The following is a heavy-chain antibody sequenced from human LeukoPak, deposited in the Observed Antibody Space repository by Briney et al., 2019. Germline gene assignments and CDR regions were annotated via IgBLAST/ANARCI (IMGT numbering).Heavy chain of an antibody. CDR2: IYGSGVSI. CDR3: AKDIGWELPAEAY. D-gene: IGHD1-26*01. J-gene: IGHJ4*02. V-gene: IGHV3-23*01. CDR1: GFTFEKYV. Sequence: AEGSLRLSCVASGFTFEKYVMNWVRQAPGKGLEWLATIYGSGVSISYADSVKGRFTISRDNSKNTLYLQMNSLRAEDTAMYFCAKDIGWELPAEAYWGQGIPVTVSS.